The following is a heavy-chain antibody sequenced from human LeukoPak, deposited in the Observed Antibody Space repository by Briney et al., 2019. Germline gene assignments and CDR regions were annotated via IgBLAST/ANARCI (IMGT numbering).Heavy chain of an antibody. V-gene: IGHV1-69*13. CDR2: IIPIFGTA. Sequence: GASVKVSCKASGGTFSSYAISWVRQAPGQGLEWMGGIIPIFGTANYAQKFQGRVTITADESTSTGYMELSSLRSDDTAVYYCARDHEIVGATYFDYWGQGTLVTVSS. CDR3: ARDHEIVGATYFDY. CDR1: GGTFSSYA. J-gene: IGHJ4*02. D-gene: IGHD1-26*01.